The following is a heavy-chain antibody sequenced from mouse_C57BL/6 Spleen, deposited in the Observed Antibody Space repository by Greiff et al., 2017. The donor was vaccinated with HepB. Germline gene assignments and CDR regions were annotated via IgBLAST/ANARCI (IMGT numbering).Heavy chain of an antibody. V-gene: IGHV1-69*01. J-gene: IGHJ2*01. CDR1: GYTFTSYW. CDR3: ARGRTAQPFDY. D-gene: IGHD3-2*02. Sequence: QVQLQQPGAELVMPGASVKLSCKASGYTFTSYWMHWVKQRPGQGLEWIGEIDPSDSYTNYNQKFKGKSTLTVDKSSSTAYMQLSSLTSEDSAVYYCARGRTAQPFDYWGQGTTLTVSS. CDR2: IDPSDSYT.